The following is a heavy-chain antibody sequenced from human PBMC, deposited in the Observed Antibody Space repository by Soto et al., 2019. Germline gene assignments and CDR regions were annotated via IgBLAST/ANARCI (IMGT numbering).Heavy chain of an antibody. CDR1: GFTFSSYA. Sequence: GGSLRLSCAASGFTFSSYAMSWVRQAPGKGLEWVSAISGSGGSTYYADSVKGRFTISRDNSKNTLYLQMNSLRAEDTAVYYCAKSPTAMVRGVHLHFDYWGQGTLVTVSS. V-gene: IGHV3-23*01. CDR3: AKSPTAMVRGVHLHFDY. J-gene: IGHJ4*02. D-gene: IGHD3-10*01. CDR2: ISGSGGST.